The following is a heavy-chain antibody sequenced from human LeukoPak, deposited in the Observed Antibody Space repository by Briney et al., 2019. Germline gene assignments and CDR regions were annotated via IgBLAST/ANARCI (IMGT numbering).Heavy chain of an antibody. CDR3: ARAGSGAGDFDY. CDR1: GFTFSSYW. V-gene: IGHV3-74*01. CDR2: INSDGSST. Sequence: PGGSLRLSCAASGFTFSSYWMHWVLQAPGKGRVWVSRINSDGSSTSYADSVKGRFTISRDNAKNTLYLQMNSLRAEDTAVYYCARAGSGAGDFDYWGQGTLVTVSS. D-gene: IGHD3-3*01. J-gene: IGHJ4*02.